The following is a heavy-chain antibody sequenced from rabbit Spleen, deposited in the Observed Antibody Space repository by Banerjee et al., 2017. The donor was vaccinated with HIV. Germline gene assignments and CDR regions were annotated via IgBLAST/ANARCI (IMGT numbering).Heavy chain of an antibody. V-gene: IGHV1S40*01. CDR1: GFSFSSYW. D-gene: IGHD8-1*01. CDR2: INNGGGT. J-gene: IGHJ4*01. Sequence: QSLEESGGDLVKPGASLTLTCTASGFSFSSYWMSWVRQAPGKGLEWIAYINNGGGTWYPSWAKGRFTISKTSSTTVTLQMTSLTGADTATYFCARGDVDAGSGDYLYAFRLWGPGTLVTV. CDR3: ARGDVDAGSGDYLYAFRL.